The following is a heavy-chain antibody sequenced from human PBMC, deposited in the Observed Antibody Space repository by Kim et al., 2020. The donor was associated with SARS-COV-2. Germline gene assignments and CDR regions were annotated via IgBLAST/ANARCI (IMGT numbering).Heavy chain of an antibody. Sequence: GGSLRLSCAASGFTFDDYAMHWVRQAPGKGLEWVSLISWDGGSTYYADSVKGRFTISRDNSKNSLYLQMNSLRAEDTALYYCAKDRQDDLRETEPAETYGMDVWGQGTTVTVSS. D-gene: IGHD2-2*01. V-gene: IGHV3-43D*03. J-gene: IGHJ6*02. CDR2: ISWDGGST. CDR1: GFTFDDYA. CDR3: AKDRQDDLRETEPAETYGMDV.